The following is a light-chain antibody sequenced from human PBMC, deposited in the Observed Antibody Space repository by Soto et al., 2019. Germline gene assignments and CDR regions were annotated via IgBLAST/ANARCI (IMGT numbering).Light chain of an antibody. V-gene: IGKV1-39*01. CDR1: QTISNY. J-gene: IGKJ4*01. CDR2: AAS. CDR3: QQTYITPLT. Sequence: DIQMTQSPSSLSASVGDRVTITCRASQTISNYVNWYQQEPGKAPKLLIHAASSLQGGVPSRFSGSGSGTDFTLTFISLQPENFATYYCQQTYITPLTVGGGTKVDIK.